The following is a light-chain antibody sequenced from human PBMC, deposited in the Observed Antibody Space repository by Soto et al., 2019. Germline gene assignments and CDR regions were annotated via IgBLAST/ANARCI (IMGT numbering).Light chain of an antibody. J-gene: IGLJ1*01. V-gene: IGLV2-14*01. CDR2: EVS. Sequence: QSALTQPASVSGSPGQSITISCTGTSSDVGGYKYVSWYQQHPGKAPKFLIYEVSNRPSGVSSRFSGSKSGNTASLTISGLQAVDDADYYCTSKTSTSPYVFGTGTKVTVL. CDR1: SSDVGGYKY. CDR3: TSKTSTSPYV.